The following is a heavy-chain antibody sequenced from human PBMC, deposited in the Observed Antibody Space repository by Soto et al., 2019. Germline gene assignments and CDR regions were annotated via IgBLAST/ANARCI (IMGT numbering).Heavy chain of an antibody. CDR3: TIGSWSGEVFDI. Sequence: QVQLVQSGAEVKKPGSSVKVSCKDSGGTFSTYSMFWVRQAPGQGLEWMGRIIPMLGVRNYAQRFQDRVTIIADKSTATVHMELSSLRSEDTSLYYCTIGSWSGEVFDIWGQGTMVTVSS. D-gene: IGHD2-21*01. CDR1: GGTFSTYS. CDR2: IIPMLGVR. V-gene: IGHV1-69*02. J-gene: IGHJ3*02.